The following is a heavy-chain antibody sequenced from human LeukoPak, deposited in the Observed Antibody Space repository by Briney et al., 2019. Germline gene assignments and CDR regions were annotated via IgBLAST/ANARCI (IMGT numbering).Heavy chain of an antibody. D-gene: IGHD1-1*01. CDR1: GGSTSDYY. CDR2: IYYRGTT. V-gene: IGHV4-59*01. CDR3: ARGPPRTGRERYFDY. Sequence: SETLSLTCTVSGGSTSDYYWNWIRQPPGKGLEWIEYIYYRGTTNYNPSLNSRVTISLDSSKNQFSLRLNSVTAADTAIYYCARGPPRTGRERYFDYWGQGTLVSVSS. J-gene: IGHJ4*02.